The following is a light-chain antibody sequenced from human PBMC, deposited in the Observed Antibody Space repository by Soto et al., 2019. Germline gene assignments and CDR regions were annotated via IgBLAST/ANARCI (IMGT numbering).Light chain of an antibody. V-gene: IGKV3-20*01. J-gene: IGKJ1*01. CDR3: QQYNNWPRT. Sequence: EIVLAQSPGTLSLSPGERATLSCRASQSVTNSFLAWYQQKPGQAPRLLIYGASRRATGIPDRFTGSGSGTDFTLTISRLEPEDFAVYYCQQYNNWPRTFGQGTKVDI. CDR1: QSVTNSF. CDR2: GAS.